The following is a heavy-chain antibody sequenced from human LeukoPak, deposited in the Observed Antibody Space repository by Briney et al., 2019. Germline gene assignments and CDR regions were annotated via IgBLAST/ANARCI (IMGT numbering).Heavy chain of an antibody. CDR3: VREGLICSGSNCQRATFDY. Sequence: PGGSLRLSCAASGFTFSDYYMSWIRQAPGKGLEWVSYISSSGSTIYYADSVKGRFTISRDNAKNSLYLQMDSLRAEDTAVYYCVREGLICSGSNCQRATFDYWGPGALVTVSS. V-gene: IGHV3-11*04. CDR2: ISSSGSTI. J-gene: IGHJ4*02. D-gene: IGHD2-2*01. CDR1: GFTFSDYY.